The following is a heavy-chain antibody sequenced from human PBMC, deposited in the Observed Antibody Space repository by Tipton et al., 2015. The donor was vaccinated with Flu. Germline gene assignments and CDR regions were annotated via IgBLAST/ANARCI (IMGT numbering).Heavy chain of an antibody. CDR3: AREGDSWDDYYYYGMDV. J-gene: IGHJ6*02. CDR1: GGTFSNYG. Sequence: QLVQSGAEVKKPGSSVKVSCKASGGTFSNYGFSWVRQAPGQGLEWMGGIIPILGAPNYAQKFQGRVTIIADESTSTVFMELTSLRSEDTAVYYCAREGDSWDDYYYYGMDVWGQGTTVTVSS. CDR2: IIPILGAP. D-gene: IGHD2-21*02. V-gene: IGHV1-69*01.